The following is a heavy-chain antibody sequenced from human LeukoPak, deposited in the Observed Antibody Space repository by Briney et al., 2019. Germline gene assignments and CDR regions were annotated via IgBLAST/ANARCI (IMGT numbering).Heavy chain of an antibody. D-gene: IGHD2-15*01. CDR2: IKPDGSEK. V-gene: IGHV3-7*03. CDR1: GFTFSSSW. J-gene: IGHJ4*02. CDR3: AKGVVAATHPDY. Sequence: GGSLRLSCAASGFTFSSSWMSWVRQAPGKGLEWVTNIKPDGSEKYYVDSVKGRFAISRDNAKNSLYLQMNSLRAEDTAVYYCAKGVVAATHPDYWGQGTLVTVSS.